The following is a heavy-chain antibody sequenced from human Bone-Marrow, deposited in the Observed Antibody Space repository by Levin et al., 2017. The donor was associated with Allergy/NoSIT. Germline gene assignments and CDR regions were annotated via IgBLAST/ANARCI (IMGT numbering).Heavy chain of an antibody. J-gene: IGHJ4*02. CDR1: GFTFSSYA. CDR2: ISGSGGST. V-gene: IGHV3-23*01. CDR3: AKVVDDSSGYYY. Sequence: GESLKISCAASGFTFSSYAMSWVRQAPGKGLEWVSAISGSGGSTYYADSVKGRFTISRDNSKNTLYLQMNSLRAEDTAVYYCAKVVDDSSGYYYWGQGTLVTVSS. D-gene: IGHD3-22*01.